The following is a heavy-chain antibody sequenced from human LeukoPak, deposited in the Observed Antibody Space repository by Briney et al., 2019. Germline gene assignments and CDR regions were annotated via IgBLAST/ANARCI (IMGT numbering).Heavy chain of an antibody. V-gene: IGHV1-46*01. Sequence: ASVKVSCKASGYTFTSYYMHWVRQAPGQGLEWMGIINPSGGSTSYAQKFQGGVTMTRDTSTSTVYMELSSLKSEDTAVYDCARALNRYWYFDLWGRGTLVTVSS. CDR3: ARALNRYWYFDL. D-gene: IGHD1-14*01. CDR2: INPSGGST. CDR1: GYTFTSYY. J-gene: IGHJ2*01.